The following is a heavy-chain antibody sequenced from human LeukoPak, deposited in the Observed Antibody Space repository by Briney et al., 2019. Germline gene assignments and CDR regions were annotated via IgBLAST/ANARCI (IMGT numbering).Heavy chain of an antibody. D-gene: IGHD3-22*01. CDR2: IIPIFGTA. CDR3: ARDGRYYYDSSGYSSLLD. Sequence: SVKVSCKAFGGSFSSEAISWVRQAPGQGLEWMGGIIPIFGTANYAQKFQGRVTITTDESTSTAYMEVSSLRSEDTAVYYCARDGRYYYDSSGYSSLLDRGQGTLVTVSS. CDR1: GGSFSSEA. V-gene: IGHV1-69*05. J-gene: IGHJ4*02.